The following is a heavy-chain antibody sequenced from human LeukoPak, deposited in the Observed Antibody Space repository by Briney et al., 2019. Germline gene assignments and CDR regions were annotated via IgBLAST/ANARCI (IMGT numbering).Heavy chain of an antibody. CDR2: IIPIFGTA. V-gene: IGHV1-69*05. CDR3: ARGAFSYQLLPRGLAFDI. J-gene: IGHJ3*02. Sequence: ASVKVSCKASGGTFSSYAISWVRQAPGQGLEWMGGIIPIFGTANYAQKFQGRVTITTDESTSTAYMELSSLRSEDTAVYYCARGAFSYQLLPRGLAFDIWGQGTMVTVSS. CDR1: GGTFSSYA. D-gene: IGHD2-2*01.